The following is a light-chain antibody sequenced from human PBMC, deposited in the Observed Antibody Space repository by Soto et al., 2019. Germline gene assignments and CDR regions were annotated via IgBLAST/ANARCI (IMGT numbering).Light chain of an antibody. CDR3: QQRSNWPLP. Sequence: ENVLTQSPGTLSLSPGERATLSCRASQSVSSNYLAWYQQKPGQAPRLLIYAASSRATGIPARFSGSGSGTDFTLTISSLEPEDFAVYYCQQRSNWPLPFGGGTKVDIK. CDR1: QSVSSNY. J-gene: IGKJ4*01. V-gene: IGKV3D-20*02. CDR2: AAS.